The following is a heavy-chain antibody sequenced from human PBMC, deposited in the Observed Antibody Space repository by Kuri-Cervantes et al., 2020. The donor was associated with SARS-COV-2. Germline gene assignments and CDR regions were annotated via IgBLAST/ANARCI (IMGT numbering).Heavy chain of an antibody. CDR2: ISGGGGST. D-gene: IGHD6-13*01. Sequence: GGSLRLSCATSGFTFTSYAMSWVRQAPGKGLEWVSTISGGGGSTYYADSVEGRFTISRDSSKNTLYLQMNSLRAEDTAVYYCAKDVAAGTRAPPEYFQHWCQGTLVTVSS. CDR3: AKDVAAGTRAPPEYFQH. V-gene: IGHV3-23*01. J-gene: IGHJ1*01. CDR1: GFTFTSYA.